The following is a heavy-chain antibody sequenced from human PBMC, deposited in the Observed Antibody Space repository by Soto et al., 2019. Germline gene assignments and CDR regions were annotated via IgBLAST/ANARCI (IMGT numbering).Heavy chain of an antibody. Sequence: GGSLRLSCAASGFTFSSYAVSWVRQAPGKGPEWISSISGSGSTIYYADSVKGRLTISRDNSKNTLYLQMSSLRAEDTAVYYCAKVFYYYDSSGYYYFDYWGQGTLVTVSS. D-gene: IGHD3-22*01. CDR3: AKVFYYYDSSGYYYFDY. V-gene: IGHV3-23*01. J-gene: IGHJ4*02. CDR2: ISGSGSTI. CDR1: GFTFSSYA.